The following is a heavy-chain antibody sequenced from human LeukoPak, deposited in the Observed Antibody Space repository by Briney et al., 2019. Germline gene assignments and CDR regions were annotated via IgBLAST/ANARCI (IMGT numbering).Heavy chain of an antibody. D-gene: IGHD3-10*01. CDR2: IYTSGST. J-gene: IGHJ5*02. CDR3: ARIIIMGATRWFDP. CDR1: GGSISSSSYY. Sequence: PSETLSLTCTVSGGSISSSSYYWSWIRQPAGKGLEWIGRIYTSGSTIYNPSLKSRVTISLDTSKNQFSLKLSSVTAADTALYYCARIIIMGATRWFDPWGQGILVTVSS. V-gene: IGHV4-61*02.